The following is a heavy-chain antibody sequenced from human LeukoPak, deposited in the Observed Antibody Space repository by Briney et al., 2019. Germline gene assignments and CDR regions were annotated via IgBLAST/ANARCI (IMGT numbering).Heavy chain of an antibody. CDR2: ISANNGNT. J-gene: IGHJ4*02. CDR1: GYTFTSYG. CDR3: ARGIGNSNWYSY. V-gene: IGHV1-18*01. Sequence: GASVKVSCKASGYTFTSYGITWVRQAPGQGLEWMGWISANNGNTKYPQKLQGRVTMTTDTSTSTSYMELRSLRSDDTAVYYCARGIGNSNWYSYWGQGTRVTVSS. D-gene: IGHD6-13*01.